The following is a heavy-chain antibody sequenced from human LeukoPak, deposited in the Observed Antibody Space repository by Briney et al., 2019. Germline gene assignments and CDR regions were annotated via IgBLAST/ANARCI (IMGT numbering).Heavy chain of an antibody. CDR2: ITSTSRYM. D-gene: IGHD4-17*01. Sequence: PGGSLGLSCAASGFIFSSYTMTWVRQAPGKGLEWVSSITSTSRYMYYADSLQGRFTISRDNAKNSVYLQMNSLRAEDTAVYYCARVGATMTSFNGWFDSWGQGNLVTVSS. CDR3: ARVGATMTSFNGWFDS. V-gene: IGHV3-21*04. CDR1: GFIFSSYT. J-gene: IGHJ5*01.